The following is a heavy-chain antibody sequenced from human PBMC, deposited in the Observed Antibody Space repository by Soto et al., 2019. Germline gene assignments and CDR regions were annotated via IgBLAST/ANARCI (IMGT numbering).Heavy chain of an antibody. J-gene: IGHJ4*02. CDR2: IHPDGGHT. CDR1: GYTFTNYY. Sequence: ASVKLCCKASGYTFTNYYVQWVRQAPGQGLEWMGVIHPDGGHTTYSQKFQDRVTMTRDTFASTIYMELSSLRSEDTAVYYCARGDNDYWGQGTLVTVSS. V-gene: IGHV1-46*01. CDR3: ARGDNDY.